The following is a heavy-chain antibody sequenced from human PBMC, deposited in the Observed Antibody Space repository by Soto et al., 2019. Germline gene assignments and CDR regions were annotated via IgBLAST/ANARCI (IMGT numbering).Heavy chain of an antibody. CDR1: GGSVSDNF. V-gene: IGHV4-4*07. J-gene: IGHJ5*01. CDR2: IHARGST. CDR3: ARGPYCGGDCFFAS. D-gene: IGHD2-21*02. Sequence: SETLSLTCTVFGGSVSDNFWSWVRQPAGKGPEYIGRIHARGSTNYNPSLKSRVTMTVDTSHNQFSLRLSSVTAADTAVYYCARGPYCGGDCFFASWGQGALVTVSS.